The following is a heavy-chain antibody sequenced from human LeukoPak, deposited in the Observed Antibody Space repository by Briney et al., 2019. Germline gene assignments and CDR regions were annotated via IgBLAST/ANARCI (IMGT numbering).Heavy chain of an antibody. CDR3: AKDLYYDSSGYYYGGNDY. CDR2: ISGSGGST. V-gene: IGHV3-23*01. Sequence: QPGGSLRLSCAASGFTFSSYAMSWVRQAPGKGLEWVSAISGSGGSTYYADSVKGRFTISRDNSKNTLYLQMNSLRAEDTAVYYCAKDLYYDSSGYYYGGNDYWGQGTLDTVSS. J-gene: IGHJ4*02. D-gene: IGHD3-22*01. CDR1: GFTFSSYA.